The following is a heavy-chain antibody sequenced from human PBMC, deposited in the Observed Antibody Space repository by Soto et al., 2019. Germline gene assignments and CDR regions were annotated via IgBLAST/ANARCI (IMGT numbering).Heavy chain of an antibody. CDR1: AYSFSSYL. V-gene: IGHV5-10-1*01. D-gene: IGHD2-2*01. CDR3: ARLRYCSSSTCSPLPFDY. J-gene: IGHJ4*02. CDR2: IDPSDSYT. Sequence: LKISCQGSAYSFSSYLITWVRQMPGKGLEWMGRIDPSDSYTIYNPSFQGHVTISADTSISAAYLQWSSLKASDTAMYYCARLRYCSSSTCSPLPFDYWGQGTLVTVSS.